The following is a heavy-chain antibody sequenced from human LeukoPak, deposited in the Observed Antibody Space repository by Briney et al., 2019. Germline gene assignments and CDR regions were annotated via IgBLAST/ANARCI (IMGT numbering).Heavy chain of an antibody. Sequence: GGSLRLSCAASGFTVSSNYMSWVRQAPGKGLEWVSVIYSGGSTYYADSVKGRFTIPRHNSKNTLYLQMNSLRAEDTAVYYCASGPYNWFDPWGQGTLVTVSS. V-gene: IGHV3-53*04. J-gene: IGHJ5*02. CDR3: ASGPYNWFDP. CDR1: GFTVSSNY. CDR2: IYSGGST.